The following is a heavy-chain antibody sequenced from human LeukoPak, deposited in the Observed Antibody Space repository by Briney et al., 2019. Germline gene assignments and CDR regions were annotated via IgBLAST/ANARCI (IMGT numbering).Heavy chain of an antibody. J-gene: IGHJ5*02. CDR2: INAGNGNT. D-gene: IGHD3-22*01. Sequence: ASVKVSCKASGYTFTTYPMHWVRQAPGQRLEWMGWINAGNGNTKYSQEFQGRVTITRDTSASTAYMELSSLRSEDMAVYYCVRGYYYDSSGYYNWFDPWGQGTLVTVSS. CDR3: VRGYYYDSSGYYNWFDP. V-gene: IGHV1-3*03. CDR1: GYTFTTYP.